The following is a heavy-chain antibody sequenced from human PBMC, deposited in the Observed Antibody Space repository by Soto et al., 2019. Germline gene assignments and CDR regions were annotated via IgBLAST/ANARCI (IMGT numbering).Heavy chain of an antibody. D-gene: IGHD3-10*01. CDR2: INPNSGGT. V-gene: IGHV1-2*04. J-gene: IGHJ5*02. CDR1: GYTFTSYY. Sequence: ASVKVSCKASGYTFTSYYMHWVRQAPGQGLEWMGWINPNSGGTNYAQKFQGWVTMTRDTSISTAYMELSRLRSDDTAVYYCAGLGGIPVVRGVEGGSAPWAQGTLVT. CDR3: AGLGGIPVVRGVEGGSAP.